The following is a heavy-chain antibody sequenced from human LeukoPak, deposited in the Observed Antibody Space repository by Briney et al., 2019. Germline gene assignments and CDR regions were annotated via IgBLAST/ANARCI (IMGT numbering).Heavy chain of an antibody. V-gene: IGHV3-11*01. Sequence: GGSLRLSCAASGFTFCDYYMSWIREAPGKGMEWVSYISSSGSTIYYADSVKGRFTISRDNAKNSLYLQMNSLRAEDTAVYYCARDYGDSLFDYWGQGTLVTVSS. J-gene: IGHJ4*02. CDR1: GFTFCDYY. D-gene: IGHD4-17*01. CDR2: ISSSGSTI. CDR3: ARDYGDSLFDY.